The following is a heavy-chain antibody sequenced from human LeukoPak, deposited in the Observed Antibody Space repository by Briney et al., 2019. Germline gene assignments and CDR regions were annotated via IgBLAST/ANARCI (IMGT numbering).Heavy chain of an antibody. D-gene: IGHD6-13*01. V-gene: IGHV3-9*01. CDR1: GFTFYDYA. CDR3: ARNPSSSWHFDY. Sequence: SLRLSCAASGFTFYDYAMHWVRHAPGKGLEWVSGISWNSGSIVYADSVRGRFTISRDNAKNSLYLQMNSLRAEDTAVYYCARNPSSSWHFDYWGQGTLVTVSS. J-gene: IGHJ4*02. CDR2: ISWNSGSI.